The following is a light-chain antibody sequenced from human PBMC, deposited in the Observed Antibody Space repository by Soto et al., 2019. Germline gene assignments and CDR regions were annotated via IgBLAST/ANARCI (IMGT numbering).Light chain of an antibody. CDR3: QQSYSTPFT. CDR2: AAS. Sequence: DIQMTQSPSSLSASVGDRVTITCRASQSISSYLNWYQQTPGKAPKLLIYAASSLQSGVPSRFSGSGSGTEFTLTISSLQPEDFATYYCQQSYSTPFTFGPGTKVDIK. V-gene: IGKV1-39*01. J-gene: IGKJ3*01. CDR1: QSISSY.